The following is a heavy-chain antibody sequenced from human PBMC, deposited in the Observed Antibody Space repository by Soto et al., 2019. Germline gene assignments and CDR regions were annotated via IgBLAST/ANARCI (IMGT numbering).Heavy chain of an antibody. CDR1: GYTFTGYY. J-gene: IGHJ6*02. D-gene: IGHD6-6*01. V-gene: IGHV1-2*02. CDR3: ARDLVGIAARDYYYGMDV. Sequence: GASVKVSCKASGYTFTGYYMHWVRQAPGQGLEWMGWINPNSGGTNYAQKFQGRVTMTRDTSISTAYMELSRLRSDDTAVYYCARDLVGIAARDYYYGMDVWGQGTTVTVS. CDR2: INPNSGGT.